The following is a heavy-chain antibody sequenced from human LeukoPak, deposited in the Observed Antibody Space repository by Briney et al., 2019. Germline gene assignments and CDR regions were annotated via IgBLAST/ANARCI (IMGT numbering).Heavy chain of an antibody. V-gene: IGHV4-59*12. Sequence: SETLSLTCTVSGGSISSYYWSWIRQPPGKGLEWIGYIYYSGSTNYNPSLKSRVTISVDTSKNQFSLKLSSVTAADTAVYYCARDPGRMIAARANNAFDIWGQGTMVTVSS. CDR3: ARDPGRMIAARANNAFDI. D-gene: IGHD6-6*01. CDR1: GGSISSYY. J-gene: IGHJ3*02. CDR2: IYYSGST.